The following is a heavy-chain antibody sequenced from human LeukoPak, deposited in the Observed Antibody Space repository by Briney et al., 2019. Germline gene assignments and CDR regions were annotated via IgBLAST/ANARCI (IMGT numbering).Heavy chain of an antibody. D-gene: IGHD3-22*01. Sequence: SETLSLSCAVSGGSITTSSYYWAWIRQPPGKGLEWIGSMHSNGNTNYNPSLRSRVTISADMSKHQCTLKLSSVTAADTAMYYCAINHNDNSGQSYWGQGTLATVSS. V-gene: IGHV4-39*01. CDR1: GGSITTSSYY. CDR2: MHSNGNT. J-gene: IGHJ4*02. CDR3: AINHNDNSGQSY.